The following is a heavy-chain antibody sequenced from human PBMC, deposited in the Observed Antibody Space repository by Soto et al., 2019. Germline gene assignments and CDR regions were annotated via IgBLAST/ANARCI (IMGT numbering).Heavy chain of an antibody. CDR2: IYWNDDK. V-gene: IGHV2-5*01. D-gene: IGHD2-8*01. CDR1: GFSLSTSGVG. J-gene: IGHJ5*02. CDR3: AHALGYCTNGVCSNWFDP. Sequence: SGPTLVNPTHTLTLTCTFSGFSLSTSGVGVGWIRQPPGKALEWLALIYWNDDKRYSPSLKSRLTITKDTSKNQVVLTMTNMDPVDTATYHCAHALGYCTNGVCSNWFDPWGQGTLVTVPQ.